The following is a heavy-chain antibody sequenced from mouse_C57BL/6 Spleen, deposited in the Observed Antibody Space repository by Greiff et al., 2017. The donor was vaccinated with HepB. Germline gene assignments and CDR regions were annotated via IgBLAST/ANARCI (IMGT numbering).Heavy chain of an antibody. J-gene: IGHJ4*01. CDR1: GYTFTSYW. CDR2: IYPGSGST. CDR3: ARWDDGSSYSAMDY. V-gene: IGHV1-55*01. Sequence: QVQLKQPGAELVKPGASVKMSCKASGYTFTSYWITWVKQKPGQGLEWIGDIYPGSGSTNYNEKFKSKTTLTVDTSSSTAYMQLSNLTSEDSALYYCARWDDGSSYSAMDYWGQGTSVTVSS. D-gene: IGHD1-1*01.